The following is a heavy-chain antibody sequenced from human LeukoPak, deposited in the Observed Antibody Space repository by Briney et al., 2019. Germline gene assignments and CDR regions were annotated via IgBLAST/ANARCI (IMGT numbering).Heavy chain of an antibody. D-gene: IGHD3-3*01. J-gene: IGHJ6*03. CDR2: ISWNSGSI. Sequence: GGSLRLSCAASGFTFDDYAMHWVRQAPGKGLEWVSGISWNSGSIGYADSVKGRFTISRDNAKNSLYLQMNSLRAEDTALYYCAKDSKDSDFWSGYYPGYMDVWGKRTTVTVSS. CDR3: AKDSKDSDFWSGYYPGYMDV. V-gene: IGHV3-9*01. CDR1: GFTFDDYA.